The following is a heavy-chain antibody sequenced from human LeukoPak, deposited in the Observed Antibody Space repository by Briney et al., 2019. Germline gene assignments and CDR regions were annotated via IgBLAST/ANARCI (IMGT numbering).Heavy chain of an antibody. CDR3: ARVYSSGWPGYFDY. J-gene: IGHJ4*02. CDR2: INPNSGGT. Sequence: ASVKVSCKASGYTFTGYYMHWVRQAPRQGLEWMGWINPNSGGTNYAQKFQGRVTMTRDTSISTAYMELSRLRSDDTAVYYCARVYSSGWPGYFDYWGQGTLVTVSS. V-gene: IGHV1-2*02. D-gene: IGHD6-19*01. CDR1: GYTFTGYY.